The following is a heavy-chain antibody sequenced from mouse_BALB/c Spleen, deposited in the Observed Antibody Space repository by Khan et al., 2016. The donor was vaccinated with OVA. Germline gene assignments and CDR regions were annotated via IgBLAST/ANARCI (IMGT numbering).Heavy chain of an antibody. CDR2: INPHIGET. J-gene: IGHJ2*01. CDR1: GYSFTGYF. Sequence: EVKLLESGPELVRPGASVKISCKASGYSFTGYFMNWVMQSHGKSLEWIVRINPHIGETFYNQRFKDKATLTVDESSSTAHMELRSLASEDSAVYYCTRIYRSDFDYWGQGTTLTVSS. CDR3: TRIYRSDFDY. V-gene: IGHV1-20*02. D-gene: IGHD1-1*01.